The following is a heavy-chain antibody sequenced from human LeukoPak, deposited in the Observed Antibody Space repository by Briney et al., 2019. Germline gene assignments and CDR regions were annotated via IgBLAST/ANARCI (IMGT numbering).Heavy chain of an antibody. J-gene: IGHJ6*02. Sequence: PGGSLRLSCAASGFTVRSNYMSWVRQAPGKGLEWVPVIYSGGSTYYADSVKGRFTISRDNAKNSLYLQMSNLRAEDTAVYFCARGGGLDVWGQGATVTVSS. D-gene: IGHD3-16*01. CDR2: IYSGGST. CDR3: ARGGGLDV. CDR1: GFTVRSNY. V-gene: IGHV3-53*01.